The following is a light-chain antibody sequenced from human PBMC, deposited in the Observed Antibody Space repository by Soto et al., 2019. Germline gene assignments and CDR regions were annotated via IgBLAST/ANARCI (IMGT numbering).Light chain of an antibody. CDR2: DAS. CDR1: QSVSRY. Sequence: PGEGATLSCRASQSVSRYLAWYQQKPGQAPRLLIYDASSRATGIPARFSGSGSGTDFTLTINSLEPEDFAVYYCQHRSNWPWTFGQGTKVEVK. V-gene: IGKV3-11*01. J-gene: IGKJ1*01. CDR3: QHRSNWPWT.